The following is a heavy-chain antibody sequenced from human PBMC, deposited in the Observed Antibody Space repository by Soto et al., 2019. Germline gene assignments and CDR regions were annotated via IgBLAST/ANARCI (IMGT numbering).Heavy chain of an antibody. CDR3: ARQIYDSDNGPNFQYYFDS. CDR1: GYSFAGYW. V-gene: IGHV5-10-1*01. CDR2: IDPSDSQT. D-gene: IGHD3-22*01. J-gene: IGHJ4*02. Sequence: PGESLKISCKGSGYSFAGYWITWVRQKPGKGLEWMGRIDPSDSQTYYSPSFRGHVTISVTKSITTVFLQWSSLRASDTAMYYCARQIYDSDNGPNFQYYFDSSGQGTQVTVS.